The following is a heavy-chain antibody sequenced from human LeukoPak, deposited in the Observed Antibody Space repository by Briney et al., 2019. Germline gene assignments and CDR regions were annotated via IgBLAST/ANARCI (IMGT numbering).Heavy chain of an antibody. CDR3: ARNPQYSAANV. Sequence: SETLSLTCTVSGDSISRYYWSWIRQSPGKGLQWIGYFYFSGSTNYNPSLKGRVIISVDRSKNQVSLNLSSVTAADTAVYYCARNPQYSAANVGGQGTLVIVSS. CDR2: FYFSGST. V-gene: IGHV4-59*01. J-gene: IGHJ4*02. CDR1: GDSISRYY. D-gene: IGHD2/OR15-2a*01.